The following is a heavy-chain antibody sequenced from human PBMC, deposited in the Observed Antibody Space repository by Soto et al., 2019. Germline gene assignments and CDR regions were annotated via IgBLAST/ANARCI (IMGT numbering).Heavy chain of an antibody. D-gene: IGHD3-3*01. V-gene: IGHV2-5*02. CDR2: IYWDDDK. CDR3: AHRVLRTVFGLVTTTAIYFDF. J-gene: IGHJ4*02. CDR1: GFSLTTSGVG. Sequence: QITLNESGPPVVRPTETLTLTCRFSGFSLTTSGVGVGWIRQSPGKAPEWLALIYWDDDKGYSASLKSRLTITKDTSKNQVLLTVSDLDPTDTATYYCAHRVLRTVFGLVTTTAIYFDFWGQGTPVAVSS.